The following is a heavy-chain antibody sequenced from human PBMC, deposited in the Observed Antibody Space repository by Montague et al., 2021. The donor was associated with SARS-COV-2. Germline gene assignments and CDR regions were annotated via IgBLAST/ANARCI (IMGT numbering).Heavy chain of an antibody. Sequence: SETLSLTCTVSGGSITSYYWSWIRQPPGKGLEYIGYIYYSGSTNYNPSLKSRVTMSVDTSKNRFSLKLSSVTAADTAVYYCARGDGHYYGSGTYPYYWGQGTLVTVSS. CDR1: GGSITSYY. D-gene: IGHD3-10*01. J-gene: IGHJ4*02. CDR2: IYYSGST. V-gene: IGHV4-59*01. CDR3: ARGDGHYYGSGTYPYY.